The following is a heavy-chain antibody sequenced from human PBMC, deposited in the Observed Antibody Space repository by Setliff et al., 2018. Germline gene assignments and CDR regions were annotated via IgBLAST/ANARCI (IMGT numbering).Heavy chain of an antibody. CDR1: GGSLRSNTYF. V-gene: IGHV4-61*01. Sequence: SETLSLTCTVSGGSLRSNTYFWSWIRQSPGRGLEWIGFIYYTGSTNYNPSLKSRVTISGDTSKNQFSLKLNSVTAADTAVYYCAREFGISGYYGRSSHYSFDTWGRGTVVTV. CDR2: IYYTGST. J-gene: IGHJ3*02. D-gene: IGHD3-22*01. CDR3: AREFGISGYYGRSSHYSFDT.